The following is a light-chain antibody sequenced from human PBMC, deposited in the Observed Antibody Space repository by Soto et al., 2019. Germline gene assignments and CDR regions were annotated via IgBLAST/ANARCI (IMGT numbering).Light chain of an antibody. CDR3: QQYHIWYT. Sequence: EIVMTQSPATLSVSPGERFILSCRASQSVSINLAWFQQKRGQAPRLLIYAASTRATGIPARFSGSGSGTEFPLTISSLQAEDFAVYYCQQYHIWYTFGQGTELEIK. CDR2: AAS. V-gene: IGKV3-15*01. J-gene: IGKJ2*01. CDR1: QSVSIN.